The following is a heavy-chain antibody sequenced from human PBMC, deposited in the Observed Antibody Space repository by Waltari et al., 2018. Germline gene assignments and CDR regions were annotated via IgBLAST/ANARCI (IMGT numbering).Heavy chain of an antibody. V-gene: IGHV4-39*01. CDR2: IYYSGST. CDR3: ARAGYSSSWGPFDYYYGMDV. Sequence: QLQLQESGPGLVKPSETLSLPCTVSGGSISSSSYYWGWIRQPPGKGLEWIGSIYYSGSTYYNPSLKSRVTISVDTSKNQFSLKLSSVTAADTAVYYCARAGYSSSWGPFDYYYGMDVWGQGTTVTVSS. CDR1: GGSISSSSYY. J-gene: IGHJ6*02. D-gene: IGHD6-13*01.